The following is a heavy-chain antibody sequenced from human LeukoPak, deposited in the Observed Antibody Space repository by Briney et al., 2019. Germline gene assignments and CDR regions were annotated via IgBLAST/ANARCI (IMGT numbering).Heavy chain of an antibody. CDR1: GFTFSNYA. CDR3: ARYIAVAGSHYFYGMDV. J-gene: IGHJ6*02. CDR2: ISFDGSDK. Sequence: TGGSLRLSCAASGFTFSNYAMHWVRQAPGKGLEWVAIISFDGSDKYYADSVKGRFSISRDNSQNTLFLQMNSLRAEDTAIYYCARYIAVAGSHYFYGMDVWGQGTTVTVSS. D-gene: IGHD6-19*01. V-gene: IGHV3-30-3*01.